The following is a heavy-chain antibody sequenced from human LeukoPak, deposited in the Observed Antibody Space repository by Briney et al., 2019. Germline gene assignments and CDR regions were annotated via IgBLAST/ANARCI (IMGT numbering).Heavy chain of an antibody. CDR2: IYYTGRA. CDR3: ARHSRYYSYGKDV. CDR1: GSSISPYH. Sequence: SETLSLTCTVSGSSISPYHWSWIRQPPGKGLEWIAQIYYTGRADYKPSLKSRVTISVDTSNNHVSLKVSSVTAADTAVYYCARHSRYYSYGKDVWGQGTTVTVSS. J-gene: IGHJ6*01. V-gene: IGHV4-59*08.